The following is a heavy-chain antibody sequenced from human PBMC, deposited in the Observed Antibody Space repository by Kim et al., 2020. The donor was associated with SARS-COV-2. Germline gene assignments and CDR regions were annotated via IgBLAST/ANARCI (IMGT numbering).Heavy chain of an antibody. Sequence: SVKVSCKASGGTFSSYAISWVRQAPGQGLEWMGGIIPIFGTANYAQKFQGRVTITADVSTSTAYMELSSLRSEDTAVYYCWGYSYGKVNDYWGQGTLVTVSS. CDR3: WGYSYGKVNDY. CDR2: IIPIFGTA. J-gene: IGHJ4*02. D-gene: IGHD5-18*01. V-gene: IGHV1-69*13. CDR1: GGTFSSYA.